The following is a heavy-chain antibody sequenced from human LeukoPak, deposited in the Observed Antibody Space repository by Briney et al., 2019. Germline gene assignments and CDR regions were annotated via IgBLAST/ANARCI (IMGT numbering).Heavy chain of an antibody. V-gene: IGHV3-53*01. CDR2: LYSNGDT. Sequence: GGSLRLSCAASGLTVSSNYMTWVRQAPGKGLEWVSVLYSNGDTYYADSVKGRFTISRDNSKNTLYLQLNTLRAEDTAVYYCARYIPSCGGNCNDGFDIWGQGTMVSVSS. CDR3: ARYIPSCGGNCNDGFDI. CDR1: GLTVSSNY. J-gene: IGHJ3*02. D-gene: IGHD2-21*01.